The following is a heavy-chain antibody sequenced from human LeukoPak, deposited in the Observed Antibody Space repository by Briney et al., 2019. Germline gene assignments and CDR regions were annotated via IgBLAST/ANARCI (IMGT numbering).Heavy chain of an antibody. D-gene: IGHD2-8*01. Sequence: GGSLRLSCAASGCTFHDSAMHWVRQTPGKGLEWVSSINWNSDTIDYVDSVKGRFTASRDNAKNSLYLQMNSLRTEDTALYYCAKEGSVCTNGICRYFDQWGRGTLVTVSS. CDR2: INWNSDTI. CDR3: AKEGSVCTNGICRYFDQ. J-gene: IGHJ4*02. CDR1: GCTFHDSA. V-gene: IGHV3-9*01.